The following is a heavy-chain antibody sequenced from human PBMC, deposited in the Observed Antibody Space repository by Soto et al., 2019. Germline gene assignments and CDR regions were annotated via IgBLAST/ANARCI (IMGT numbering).Heavy chain of an antibody. CDR3: ATGSPAFDY. Sequence: QVQLVQSGPEVKKPGASVKVSCKTSGYTFTSYGITWVRQAPGQGLEWMGWITTDKGKTTYAQKFQGRVTMTTDTTTSTAYREPRSLISDDTAVYYCATGSPAFDYWGQGTLVAVSS. V-gene: IGHV1-18*01. CDR1: GYTFTSYG. J-gene: IGHJ4*02. D-gene: IGHD3-10*01. CDR2: ITTDKGKT.